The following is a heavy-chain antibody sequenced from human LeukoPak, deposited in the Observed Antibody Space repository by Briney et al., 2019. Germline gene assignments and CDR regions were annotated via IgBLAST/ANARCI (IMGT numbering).Heavy chain of an antibody. CDR3: ASLVAGGN. CDR1: GGTFSSYA. Sequence: WASVKVSCKASGGTFSSYAISWVRQAPGQGLEWMGGSIPIFGTANYAKKFQGRVTITADESTSTAYMALSSLRSEGTAVSYCASLVAGGNWGQGTLVTVSS. V-gene: IGHV1-69*13. D-gene: IGHD6-19*01. CDR2: SIPIFGTA. J-gene: IGHJ4*02.